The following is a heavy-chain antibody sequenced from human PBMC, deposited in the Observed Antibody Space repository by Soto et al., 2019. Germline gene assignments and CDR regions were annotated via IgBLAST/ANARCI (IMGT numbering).Heavy chain of an antibody. Sequence: SETLSLTCTISGGSISPYSWTWIRQSPGKGLAWIGYVSHSGRTFYTPSLKSRLTMSLDTSRSQFSLRLKSVSAADTAVYYCARLLGGYDDYGGWFAPWGQGTLVTVSS. CDR3: ARLLGGYDDYGGWFAP. J-gene: IGHJ5*02. V-gene: IGHV4-59*01. D-gene: IGHD4-17*01. CDR1: GGSISPYS. CDR2: VSHSGRT.